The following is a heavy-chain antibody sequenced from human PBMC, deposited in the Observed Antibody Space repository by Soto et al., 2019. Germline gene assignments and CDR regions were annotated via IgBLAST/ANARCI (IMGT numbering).Heavy chain of an antibody. CDR1: GFTFDDYA. V-gene: IGHV3-9*01. J-gene: IGHJ4*02. CDR3: VRSKGGYSYGAPFDY. Sequence: EVQLEESGGALLQPGRSLRLSCAASGFTFDDYAMHWVRQVLGKGLEWVSSISWNSGNIGYADAVKGRFTTSRDNAKNSLYLQMNSRRPEDTALYYCVRSKGGYSYGAPFDYWGQGTLVTVSS. D-gene: IGHD5-18*01. CDR2: ISWNSGNI.